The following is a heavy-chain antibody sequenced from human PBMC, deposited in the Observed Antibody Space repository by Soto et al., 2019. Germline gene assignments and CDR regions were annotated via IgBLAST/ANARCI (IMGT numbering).Heavy chain of an antibody. CDR3: AKGVLGVHNWFEP. V-gene: IGHV4-31*03. D-gene: IGHD3-10*01. J-gene: IGHJ5*02. Sequence: QVQLQESGPGLVRPSQTLSLSCTVSGGSISNSANHWSWIRQHPGEGLEWIGYIYYSGGTYYSPYLKGRVTMSIDASKHQFSLKLSSVTAADTAVYYCAKGVLGVHNWFEPWGKGTLVTVSS. CDR2: IYYSGGT. CDR1: GGSISNSANH.